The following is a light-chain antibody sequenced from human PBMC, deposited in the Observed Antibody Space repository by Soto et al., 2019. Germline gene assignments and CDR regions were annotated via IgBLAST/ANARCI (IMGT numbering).Light chain of an antibody. CDR2: DTS. CDR1: QSVSSY. Sequence: EIVLTQSPGTLSLSPGERTTLSCRASQSVSSYLAWYQQKPGQTPRLLIYDTSSRATGIPDRLSGSGSGKDFTITISRLEPEDFAVYYCQQYANSPLTFGSGTKVEI. J-gene: IGKJ4*01. CDR3: QQYANSPLT. V-gene: IGKV3-20*01.